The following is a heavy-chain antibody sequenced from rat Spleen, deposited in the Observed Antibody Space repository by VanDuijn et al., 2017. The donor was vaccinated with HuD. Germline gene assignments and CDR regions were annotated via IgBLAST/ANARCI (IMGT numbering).Heavy chain of an antibody. D-gene: IGHD3-1*01. CDR2: ISPRGGST. V-gene: IGHV5-29*01. CDR3: ARQLDSPY. CDR1: GFTFSRSA. J-gene: IGHJ2*01. Sequence: EVQLVESGGGLVQPGRSQKLSCVVSGFTFSRSAMAWVRQAPTKGLEWVATISPRGGSTYYRDSVKGRFTVSRENAKSTLYLQMDSLRSEDRATYYCARQLDSPYWGQGVMVTVSS.